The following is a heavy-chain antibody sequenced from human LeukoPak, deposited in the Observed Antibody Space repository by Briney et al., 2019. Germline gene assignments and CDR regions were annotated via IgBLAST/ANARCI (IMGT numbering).Heavy chain of an antibody. V-gene: IGHV4-39*01. CDR1: GGSISSSSYY. CDR3: ARRFLTIDNWFDP. CDR2: IYYSGST. Sequence: SETLSLTCTVSGGSISSSSYYWGWIRQPPGKGLDWIGSIYYSGSTYYNPSLKSRVTISVDTSKNQFSLKLSSVTAADTAVYYCARRFLTIDNWFDPWGQGNLVTVSS. J-gene: IGHJ5*02. D-gene: IGHD3-3*01.